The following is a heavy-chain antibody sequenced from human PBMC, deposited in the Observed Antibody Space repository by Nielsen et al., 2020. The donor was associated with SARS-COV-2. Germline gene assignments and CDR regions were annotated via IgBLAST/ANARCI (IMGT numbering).Heavy chain of an antibody. J-gene: IGHJ3*02. V-gene: IGHV1-46*01. CDR2: INPTNGGT. CDR3: ARGEQQLARTDAFDI. D-gene: IGHD6-13*01. CDR1: GYTFTNNY. Sequence: ASVKVSCKASGYTFTNNYMHWVRQAPGQGLEWMGLINPTNGGTTYAQKFQGRVTMTRDTSTSTVYMELSSLRSDDTAVYYCARGEQQLARTDAFDIWGQGTMVTVSS.